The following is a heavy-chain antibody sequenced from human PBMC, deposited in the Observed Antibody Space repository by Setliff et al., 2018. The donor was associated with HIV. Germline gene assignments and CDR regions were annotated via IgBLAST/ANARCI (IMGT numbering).Heavy chain of an antibody. CDR2: INHSGST. D-gene: IGHD6-19*01. CDR1: GFSFTDAW. CDR3: ARQGAVTGHSFDY. J-gene: IGHJ4*02. V-gene: IGHV4-34*01. Sequence: GSLRLSCAASGFSFTDAWMSWIRLPPGKGLEWIGEINHSGSTNYNPSLKSRVTISVDTSKNHFSLRLSSVTAADTAVYYCARQGAVTGHSFDYWGQGALVTVSS.